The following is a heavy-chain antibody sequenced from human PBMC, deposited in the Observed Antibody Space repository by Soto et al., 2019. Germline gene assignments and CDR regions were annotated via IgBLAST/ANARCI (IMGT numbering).Heavy chain of an antibody. CDR1: GYTFARYG. D-gene: IGHD5-18*01. CDR3: ARDSFTDTAMVTWAFDI. Sequence: ATVKVYGKASGYTFARYGTSWVRQAPGQGREWMAWISAYNGHTNYSQSIQGRVLMTTDTSTNTAYLDLRRLRSDDTAVYYCARDSFTDTAMVTWAFDIWS. J-gene: IGHJ3*02. CDR2: ISAYNGHT. V-gene: IGHV1-18*01.